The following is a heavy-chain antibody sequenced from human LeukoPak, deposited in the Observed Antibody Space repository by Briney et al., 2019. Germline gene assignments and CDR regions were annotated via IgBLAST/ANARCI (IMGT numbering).Heavy chain of an antibody. J-gene: IGHJ5*02. CDR2: VTDTGGNT. D-gene: IGHD2-15*01. Sequence: GGSLRLSCAASGFTFSSYAMTWVRQAPVKGLEWLSVVTDTGGNTYHADSVKGRFTISRDNSKNTVYLEMNSLRVEDTAVYYCAKGTVRSCSGPSCYPLDAWGQGTLVTVSS. V-gene: IGHV3-23*01. CDR3: AKGTVRSCSGPSCYPLDA. CDR1: GFTFSSYA.